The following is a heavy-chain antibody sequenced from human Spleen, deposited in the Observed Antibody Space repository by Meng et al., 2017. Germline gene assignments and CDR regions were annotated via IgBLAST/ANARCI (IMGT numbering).Heavy chain of an antibody. CDR2: IYYNSST. J-gene: IGHJ4*02. CDR3: ARGRWKVAGSDY. V-gene: IGHV4-31*03. Sequence: QGERQESGPGRVKPSQTRALPCTGSGGSISSGGYYWGWNRQHPGNGLEWIGYIYYNSSTYYNPSLKSRVTISEDTSKNQFSLKLSSMTAADTAVYYCARGRWKVAGSDYWGQGTLVTVSS. CDR1: GGSISSGGYY. D-gene: IGHD6-19*01.